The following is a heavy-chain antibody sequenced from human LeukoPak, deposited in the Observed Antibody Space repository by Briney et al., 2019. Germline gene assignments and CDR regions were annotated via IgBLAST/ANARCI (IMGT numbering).Heavy chain of an antibody. Sequence: GGSLRLSCAASGFTVSSNYMSWVRQAPGKGLEWVSVIYSGGSTYYADSVKGRFTISRDNSKNTLYLQMNSLRAEDTAVYYCAKDGREEDCSSTSCYNWGQGTLVTVSS. J-gene: IGHJ4*02. CDR2: IYSGGST. D-gene: IGHD2-2*02. CDR3: AKDGREEDCSSTSCYN. CDR1: GFTVSSNY. V-gene: IGHV3-53*01.